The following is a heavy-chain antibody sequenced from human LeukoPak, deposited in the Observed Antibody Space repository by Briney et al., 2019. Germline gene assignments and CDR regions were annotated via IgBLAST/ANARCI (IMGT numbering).Heavy chain of an antibody. V-gene: IGHV4-59*01. CDR3: ARENYYDSSGPKVFDY. CDR1: GGSISSYY. D-gene: IGHD3-22*01. Sequence: SETLSLTCTVSGGSISSYYWSWIRQPPGKGLEWIGYIYYSGSTNYNPSLKSRVTISVDTSKNQFSLKLSSVTAADTAVYYCARENYYDSSGPKVFDYWGQGTLVTVSS. J-gene: IGHJ4*02. CDR2: IYYSGST.